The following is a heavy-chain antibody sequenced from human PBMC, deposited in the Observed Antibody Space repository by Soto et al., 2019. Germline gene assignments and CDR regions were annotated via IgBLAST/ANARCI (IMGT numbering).Heavy chain of an antibody. D-gene: IGHD2-15*01. CDR2: IRSKAYGGTT. V-gene: IGHV3-49*03. CDR1: GFTFGDYA. CDR3: TIYSMADVYFDY. J-gene: IGHJ4*02. Sequence: PGGSLRLSCTASGFTFGDYAMSWFRQAPGKGLEWVGFIRSKAYGGTTEYAASVKGRFTISRDDSKSIAYLQMNSLKAEDTAVYYCTIYSMADVYFDYWGQGTLVTVSS.